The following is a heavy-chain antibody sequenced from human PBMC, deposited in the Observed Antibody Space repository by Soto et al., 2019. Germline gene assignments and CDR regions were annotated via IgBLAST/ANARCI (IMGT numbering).Heavy chain of an antibody. CDR3: ARDRSYYDRSGSYSPTY. V-gene: IGHV3-23*01. CDR2: IIGSAATT. D-gene: IGHD3-22*01. CDR1: GFTFSSYA. J-gene: IGHJ4*02. Sequence: EVQLLESGGGLVQPGGSLRLSCAASGFTFSSYAMNWVRQAPGKGLEWVSDIIGSAATTHFADSVKGRFTISRDNSKNTLYLQMNSLRAEDTAVYYCARDRSYYDRSGSYSPTYWGQGTLVTVSS.